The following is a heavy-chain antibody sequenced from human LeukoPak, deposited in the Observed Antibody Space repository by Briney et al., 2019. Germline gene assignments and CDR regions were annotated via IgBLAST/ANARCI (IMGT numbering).Heavy chain of an antibody. CDR1: GFIVSSNY. D-gene: IGHD3-10*01. Sequence: GSLRLSCAVSGFIVSSNYMSWVRQAPGKGLEWIGSIYHSGSTHYNPSLKSRVTISVDMSKNQFSLKLSSVTAADTAVYYCAKSNGYGLVDIWGQGTMVTVSS. CDR3: AKSNGYGLVDI. V-gene: IGHV4-38-2*01. J-gene: IGHJ3*02. CDR2: IYHSGST.